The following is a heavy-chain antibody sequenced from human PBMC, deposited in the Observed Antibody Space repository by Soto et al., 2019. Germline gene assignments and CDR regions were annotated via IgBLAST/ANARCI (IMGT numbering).Heavy chain of an antibody. CDR3: ARAEGVAGTGRSAFDI. Sequence: AXVKVSCKASGYTCTTYGIRWVRQAPGQGLEWMGWISAYNGNTNYAQKLQGRVTMTTDTSTSTAYMELRSLRSDDTAVYYCARAEGVAGTGRSAFDIWGQGTMVTVSS. V-gene: IGHV1-18*01. J-gene: IGHJ3*02. D-gene: IGHD6-19*01. CDR2: ISAYNGNT. CDR1: GYTCTTYG.